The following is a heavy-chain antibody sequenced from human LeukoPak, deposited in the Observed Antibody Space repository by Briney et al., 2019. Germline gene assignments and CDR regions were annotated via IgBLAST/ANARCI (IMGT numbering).Heavy chain of an antibody. D-gene: IGHD2-2*01. V-gene: IGHV3-23*01. Sequence: GGSLRLSCAASGFTFNNYAMNWVRQAPGKGLEWVSSFCGNCGTAYYVDSVKGRFTISRDNSKNTLHLQMNSLRAEDTAVYYCAKHYCSDASCSVFSFDSWGQGTLVTVSS. CDR3: AKHYCSDASCSVFSFDS. J-gene: IGHJ4*02. CDR1: GFTFNNYA. CDR2: FCGNCGTA.